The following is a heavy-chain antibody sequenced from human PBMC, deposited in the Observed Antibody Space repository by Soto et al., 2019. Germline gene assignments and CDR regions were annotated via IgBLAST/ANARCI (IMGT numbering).Heavy chain of an antibody. D-gene: IGHD5-12*01. Sequence: SVKVSCKASGGTFSSYTISWVRQAPGQGLEWMGRIIPILGIANYAQKFQGRVTITADKSTSTAYMELSSLRSEDTAVYYCARAFPPSGYDVDYWGQGTRVTVSS. CDR2: IIPILGIA. J-gene: IGHJ4*02. CDR3: ARAFPPSGYDVDY. V-gene: IGHV1-69*02. CDR1: GGTFSSYT.